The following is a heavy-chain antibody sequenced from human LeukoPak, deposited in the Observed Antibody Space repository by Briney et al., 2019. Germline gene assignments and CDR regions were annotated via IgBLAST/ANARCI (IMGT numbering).Heavy chain of an antibody. J-gene: IGHJ4*02. CDR3: ARHRRYCSGGSCYLYFDY. D-gene: IGHD2-15*01. CDR2: INHSGST. CDR1: GYSISSGYY. Sequence: SETLSLTCTVSGYSISSGYYWGWIRQPPGKGLEWIGEINHSGSTNYNPSLKSRVTISVDTSKNQFSLKLSSVTAADTAVYYCARHRRYCSGGSCYLYFDYWGQGTLVTVSS. V-gene: IGHV4-38-2*02.